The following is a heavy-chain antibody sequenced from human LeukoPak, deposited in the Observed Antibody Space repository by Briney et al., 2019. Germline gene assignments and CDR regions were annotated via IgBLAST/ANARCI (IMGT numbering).Heavy chain of an antibody. CDR2: IKQDGSEK. J-gene: IGHJ3*02. D-gene: IGHD3-22*01. V-gene: IGHV3-7*01. CDR1: GFTFSSYW. Sequence: GGSLRLSCAASGFTFSSYWMSWVRQAPGKGLEWVANIKQDGSEKYYVDSVKGRFTISRDNAKNSLYLQMNSLRAEDTAVNYCARYGYYDSSGYYDDDAFDIWGQGTMVTVSS. CDR3: ARYGYYDSSGYYDDDAFDI.